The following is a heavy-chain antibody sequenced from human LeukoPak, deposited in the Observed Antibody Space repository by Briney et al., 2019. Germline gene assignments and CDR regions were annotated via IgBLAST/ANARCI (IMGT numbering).Heavy chain of an antibody. D-gene: IGHD6-13*01. CDR2: IYSSGST. CDR3: ASRIATAGSVDY. J-gene: IGHJ4*02. CDR1: GFTFSSYW. V-gene: IGHV3-53*01. Sequence: GGSLRLSCAASGFTFSSYWMHWARQAPGKGLVWVSVIYSSGSTYYADSVKGRFTISRDNSKNTLHLQMNTLRAEDTAVYYCASRIATAGSVDYWGQGTLVTVSS.